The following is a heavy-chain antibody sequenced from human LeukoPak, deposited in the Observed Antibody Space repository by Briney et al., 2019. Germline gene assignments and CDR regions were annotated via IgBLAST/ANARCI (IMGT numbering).Heavy chain of an antibody. CDR3: ARGRDYYDSSGHVLDAFDI. D-gene: IGHD3-22*01. J-gene: IGHJ3*02. CDR2: IYSLGST. Sequence: SETLSLTCTVSGGSISRYFWTWIRQPPGKGLEWIGQIYSLGSTKYNPSLKSRVTISVDTSKNQFSLKLSSVTAADTAVYYCARGRDYYDSSGHVLDAFDIWGQGTMVTVSS. CDR1: GGSISRYF. V-gene: IGHV4-59*01.